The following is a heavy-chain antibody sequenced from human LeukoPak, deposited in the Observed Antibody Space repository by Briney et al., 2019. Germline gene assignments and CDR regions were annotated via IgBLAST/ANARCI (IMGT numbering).Heavy chain of an antibody. CDR3: ARGLWYDILTGWYPEFDY. J-gene: IGHJ4*02. CDR2: IKLDGSEK. D-gene: IGHD3-9*01. V-gene: IGHV3-7*01. CDR1: GFTFSSYW. Sequence: GGSLRLSCAASGFTFSSYWMSWVRRAPGKGLEWVASIKLDGSEKYFLNSVKGRFTISRDNAKNSLYLQMNSLRAEDTAVYYCARGLWYDILTGWYPEFDYWGQGTLVTVSS.